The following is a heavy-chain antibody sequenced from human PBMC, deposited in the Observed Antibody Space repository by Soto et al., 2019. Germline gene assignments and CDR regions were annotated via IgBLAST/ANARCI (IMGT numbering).Heavy chain of an antibody. CDR3: CYDFWSGSTNWFDP. Sequence: ASVKVSCKASGYTFNRYYMHWVRQAPGPGLEWMGWISPHTGGTTYAQKFQGRVTMTRDTSVSTAFMELSRLGSDDTAVYYCCYDFWSGSTNWFDPWGQGTLVTVSS. J-gene: IGHJ5*02. CDR1: GYTFNRYY. D-gene: IGHD3-3*01. CDR2: ISPHTGGT. V-gene: IGHV1-2*02.